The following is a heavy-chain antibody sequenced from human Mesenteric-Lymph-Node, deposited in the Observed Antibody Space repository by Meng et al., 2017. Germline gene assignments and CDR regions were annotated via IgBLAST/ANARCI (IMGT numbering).Heavy chain of an antibody. CDR1: GFTFSSYA. CDR2: ISYDGSNK. CDR3: AKDAWPKNWNYPMDV. V-gene: IGHV3-30*04. Sequence: EGSLRLSCAASGFTFSSYAMHWVRQAPGKGLEWVAVISYDGSNKYYADSVKGRFTISRDNSKNTLYLQMNSLRAEDTAVYYCAKDAWPKNWNYPMDVWGQGNTVTVSS. J-gene: IGHJ6*02. D-gene: IGHD1-1*01.